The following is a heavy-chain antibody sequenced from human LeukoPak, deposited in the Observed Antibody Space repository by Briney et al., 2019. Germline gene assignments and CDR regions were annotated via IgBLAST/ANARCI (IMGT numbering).Heavy chain of an antibody. D-gene: IGHD5-24*01. V-gene: IGHV4-59*01. Sequence: SETLSLTCTVSGGSISSYYWSWIRQPPGKGLEWIGYVFDSGSSNYNPSLKSRVTILVDTSKNQLSLKLSSVTAADTAVYYCARDSDGYNGWGQGTLVTVSS. CDR2: VFDSGSS. J-gene: IGHJ4*02. CDR3: ARDSDGYNG. CDR1: GGSISSYY.